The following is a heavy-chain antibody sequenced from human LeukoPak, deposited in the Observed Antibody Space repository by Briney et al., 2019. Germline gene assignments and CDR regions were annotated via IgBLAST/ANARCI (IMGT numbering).Heavy chain of an antibody. J-gene: IGHJ5*01. CDR3: ATDSSLCPDS. D-gene: IGHD2-2*01. Sequence: TGRSLRLSCAASGFTFTNYGMHWVRQAPGKGLEWVAVIWYDGSNKYYADSVKGRFNISRDNSKNTLYLQMNSLRAEDTAVYYCATDSSLCPDSWGQGTLVTVSS. V-gene: IGHV3-33*01. CDR2: IWYDGSNK. CDR1: GFTFTNYG.